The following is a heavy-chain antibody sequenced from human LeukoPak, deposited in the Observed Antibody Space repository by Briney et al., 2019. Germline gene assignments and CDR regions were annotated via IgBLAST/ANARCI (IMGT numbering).Heavy chain of an antibody. V-gene: IGHV3-21*01. CDR2: ISSTNNYI. J-gene: IGHJ4*02. CDR1: GFTFRSCT. D-gene: IGHD3-22*01. CDR3: ARDYDSSGSFDY. Sequence: GGSLRLSCAASGFTFRSCTMTWVRQAPGKGLEWVSSISSTNNYIYYADSVKGRFTISRDNAKNSLYLQMNGLGAEDTAVYYCARDYDSSGSFDYWGRGTLVAVSS.